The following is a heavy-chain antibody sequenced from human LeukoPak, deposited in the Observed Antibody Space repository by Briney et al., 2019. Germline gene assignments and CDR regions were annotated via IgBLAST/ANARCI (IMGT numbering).Heavy chain of an antibody. CDR3: AREGYYATIDY. CDR1: GFTFSSYG. CDR2: ISYDGSNK. Sequence: PGGSLRLSCAASGFTFSSYGMHWVRQAPGKGLEWVAVISYDGSNKYYADSVKGRFTFSRDISKNTLYLYLQMNSLRAEDTAVYYCAREGYYATIDYWGQGTLVTVSS. J-gene: IGHJ4*02. D-gene: IGHD3-10*01. V-gene: IGHV3-33*08.